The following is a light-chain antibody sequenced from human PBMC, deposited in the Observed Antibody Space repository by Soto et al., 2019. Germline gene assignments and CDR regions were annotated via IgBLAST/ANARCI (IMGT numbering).Light chain of an antibody. J-gene: IGKJ2*01. CDR3: QRYNNWPPYT. CDR2: GAS. V-gene: IGKV3-15*01. CDR1: QSVSSN. Sequence: EIVMTQSPATLSVYPGERATLSCRASQSVSSNLAWYQQKPGQAPRLLIYGASTRATGIPARFSGSGSGTEFTLTLSSLQSEDFSVYYCQRYNNWPPYTFGQGTKLEIK.